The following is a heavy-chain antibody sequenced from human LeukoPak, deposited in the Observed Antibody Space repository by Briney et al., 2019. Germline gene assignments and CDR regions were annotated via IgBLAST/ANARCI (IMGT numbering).Heavy chain of an antibody. Sequence: PSETLSLTCTVYGGSISSYYWSWIRQPPGKGLEWIGYIYYSGSTNYNPSLKSRVTISVDTSKNQFSLKLSSVPAADTAVYYCAIRYSYGASDAFDIWGQGTMVTVSS. CDR1: GGSISSYY. CDR3: AIRYSYGASDAFDI. J-gene: IGHJ3*02. V-gene: IGHV4-59*08. D-gene: IGHD5-18*01. CDR2: IYYSGST.